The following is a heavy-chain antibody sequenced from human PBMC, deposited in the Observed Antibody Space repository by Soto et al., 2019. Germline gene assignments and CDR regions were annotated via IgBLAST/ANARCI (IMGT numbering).Heavy chain of an antibody. CDR1: GGSISSYY. V-gene: IGHV4-59*01. Sequence: SETLSLTCTVSGGSISSYYWSWIRQPPGKGLEWIGYIYYSGSTNYNPSLKSRVTISVDTSKNQFSLKLSSVTAADTAVYYCARARYSSGWSASLNFDYWGQGTLLTVSS. CDR3: ARARYSSGWSASLNFDY. D-gene: IGHD6-19*01. J-gene: IGHJ4*02. CDR2: IYYSGST.